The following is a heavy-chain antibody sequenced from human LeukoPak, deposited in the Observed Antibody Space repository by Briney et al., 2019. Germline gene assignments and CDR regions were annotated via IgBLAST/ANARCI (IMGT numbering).Heavy chain of an antibody. Sequence: GGSLRLSCAASGFTFSSYSMNWVRQAPGKGLEWLSYISSSSNTKLYADSVKGSFTISRDNAKDSLYMLMSNQRVDDTAVYYCARAGFRFLDSYYFYMDAWGNGSTVTVSS. CDR3: ARAGFRFLDSYYFYMDA. D-gene: IGHD3-3*01. CDR2: ISSSSNTK. V-gene: IGHV3-48*01. CDR1: GFTFSSYS. J-gene: IGHJ6*03.